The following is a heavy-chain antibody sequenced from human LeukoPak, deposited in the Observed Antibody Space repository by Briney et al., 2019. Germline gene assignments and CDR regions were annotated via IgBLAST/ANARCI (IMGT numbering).Heavy chain of an antibody. CDR1: GGSISSYY. CDR2: IHYSGGT. CDR3: ARWGSYSSSSTFGY. Sequence: SQTLSLTCTVSGGSISSYYWSWIRQPPGKGLEWIGDIHYSGGTNYNPSLKSRVTISVDTSKNQFSLKLTSVTAADTAVYYCARWGSYSSSSTFGYWGQGTLVTVSS. J-gene: IGHJ4*02. V-gene: IGHV4-59*01. D-gene: IGHD6-6*01.